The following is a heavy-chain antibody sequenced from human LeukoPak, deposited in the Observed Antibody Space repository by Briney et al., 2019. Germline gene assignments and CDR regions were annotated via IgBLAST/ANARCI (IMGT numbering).Heavy chain of an antibody. CDR1: GYTFTSYY. V-gene: IGHV1-46*01. CDR3: ARGQGSSSWYHYYFDY. Sequence: ASVKVSCKASGYTFTSYYMHWVRQAPGQGLEWMGIINPSGGSTSYAQKFQGRVTMTRDMSTSTVYMELSSLRSEDTAVYYCARGQGSSSWYHYYFDYWGQGTLVTVSS. J-gene: IGHJ4*02. CDR2: INPSGGST. D-gene: IGHD6-13*01.